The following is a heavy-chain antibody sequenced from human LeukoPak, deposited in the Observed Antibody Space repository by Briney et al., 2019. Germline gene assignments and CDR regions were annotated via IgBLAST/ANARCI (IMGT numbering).Heavy chain of an antibody. J-gene: IGHJ3*01. V-gene: IGHV4-4*07. CDR1: GGSISSYY. Sequence: SKTLSLTCTVSGGSISSYYWSWIRQPAGEGLEWIGHIYSTGSTNYNPSLKSRVTLSVDRSKNQFSLRLNSVTAADTAVYYCARDWGTWHAIDFWGQGTVVTVSS. CDR3: ARDWGTWHAIDF. CDR2: IYSTGST. D-gene: IGHD3-16*01.